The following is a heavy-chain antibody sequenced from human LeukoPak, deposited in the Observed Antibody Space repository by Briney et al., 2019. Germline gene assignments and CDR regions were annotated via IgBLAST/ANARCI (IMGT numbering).Heavy chain of an antibody. Sequence: PGGSLRLSCAASGFTLSSYSMNWVRQAPGKGLEWVSSISSSSSYIYYADSVKGRFTISRDNAKNSLYLQMNSLRAEDTAVYYCARQVREWELSFDYWGQGTLVTVSS. CDR3: ARQVREWELSFDY. D-gene: IGHD1-26*01. CDR2: ISSSSSYI. J-gene: IGHJ4*02. V-gene: IGHV3-21*01. CDR1: GFTLSSYS.